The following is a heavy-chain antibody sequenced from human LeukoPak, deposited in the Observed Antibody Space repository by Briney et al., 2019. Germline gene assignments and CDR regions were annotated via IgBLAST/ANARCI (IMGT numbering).Heavy chain of an antibody. CDR1: GFTFSSYS. J-gene: IGHJ4*02. D-gene: IGHD4-17*01. V-gene: IGHV3-21*01. Sequence: PGGSLRLSCAASGFTFSSYSMNWVRQAPGKGLEWVSSISSSSYIYYADSVKGRFTISRDNAKNSLYLQMNSLRAEDTAVYYCASAYGDYRYYFDYWGQGTLVTVSS. CDR3: ASAYGDYRYYFDY. CDR2: ISSSSYI.